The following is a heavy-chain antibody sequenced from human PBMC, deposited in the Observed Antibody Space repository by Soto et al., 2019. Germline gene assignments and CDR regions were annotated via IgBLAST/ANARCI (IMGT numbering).Heavy chain of an antibody. CDR1: GCTFSNHA. V-gene: IGHV3-23*01. CDR3: AQRLEIASSAFDS. Sequence: EGQLLESGGGLVQPGGCLRLSCAASGCTFSNHAMSWVRDAPGKGLEWVSTISGSGENTYDADSVEGRFTISRDNSENTLYLQMNSLRAEETTVYYCAQRLEIASSAFDSWGQGTLVNDSS. J-gene: IGHJ4*02. D-gene: IGHD2-21*01. CDR2: ISGSGENT.